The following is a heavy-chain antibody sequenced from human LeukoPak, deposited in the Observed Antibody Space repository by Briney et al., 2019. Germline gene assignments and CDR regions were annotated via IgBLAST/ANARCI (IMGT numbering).Heavy chain of an antibody. J-gene: IGHJ6*02. CDR1: GFTFSSYA. V-gene: IGHV3-30-3*01. CDR3: ARDPMVEAYYDFWSGYYTGMDV. CDR2: ISYDGSNK. Sequence: GRSLRLSCAASGFTFSSYAMHWVRQAPGKGLEWVAVISYDGSNKYYADSVKGRFTISRDNSKNTLYLQMNSLRAEDTAVYYCARDPMVEAYYDFWSGYYTGMDVWGQGTTVTVSS. D-gene: IGHD3-3*01.